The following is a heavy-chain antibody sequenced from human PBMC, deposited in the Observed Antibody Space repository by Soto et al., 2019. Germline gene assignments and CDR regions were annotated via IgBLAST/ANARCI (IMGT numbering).Heavy chain of an antibody. CDR3: ASVGPAHYYDRSGYYSPLDC. CDR1: GDTFSSYA. D-gene: IGHD3-22*01. CDR2: IIPMFGTA. Sequence: QVQLVQSGAEVKKPGSSVKVSCKASGDTFSSYAINWVRQAPGQGLEWMGGIIPMFGTANYAQKFKGSVTVPAGESASTADMELSSLRSEDTAVYYCASVGPAHYYDRSGYYSPLDCLGKGSLVTVSS. V-gene: IGHV1-69*01. J-gene: IGHJ4*02.